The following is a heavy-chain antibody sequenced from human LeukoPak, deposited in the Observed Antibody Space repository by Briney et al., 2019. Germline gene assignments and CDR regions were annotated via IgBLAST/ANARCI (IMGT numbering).Heavy chain of an antibody. CDR1: GGSFSGYY. V-gene: IGHV4-59*01. Sequence: SETLSLTCAVYGGSFSGYYWSWIRQPPGKGLEWIGYIYYSGSTNYNPSLKSRVTISVDTSKNQFSLKLSSVTAADTAVYYCARSLNYYDSSGYFFDYWGQGTLVTVSS. D-gene: IGHD3-22*01. CDR3: ARSLNYYDSSGYFFDY. CDR2: IYYSGST. J-gene: IGHJ4*02.